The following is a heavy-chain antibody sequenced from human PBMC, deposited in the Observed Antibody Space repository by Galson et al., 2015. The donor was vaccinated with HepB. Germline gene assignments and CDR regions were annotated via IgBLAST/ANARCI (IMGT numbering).Heavy chain of an antibody. D-gene: IGHD2-2*01. Sequence: SVKVSCKASGYTFTSYGISWVRQAPGQGLEWMGWISAYNGNTNYAQKLQGRVTMTTDTSTSTAYMELRSLRSDDTAVYYCARAPRGNCSSTSCYGGAFDIWGQGTMVTVSS. CDR1: GYTFTSYG. J-gene: IGHJ3*02. V-gene: IGHV1-18*01. CDR2: ISAYNGNT. CDR3: ARAPRGNCSSTSCYGGAFDI.